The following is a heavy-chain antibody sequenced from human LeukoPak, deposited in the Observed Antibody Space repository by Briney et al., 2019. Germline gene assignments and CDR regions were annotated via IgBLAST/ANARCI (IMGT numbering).Heavy chain of an antibody. V-gene: IGHV3-43*02. Sequence: TGRTLRLSCAASVFTFDDYAMHWVRQAPAKGLEWVSLISGDGGSTYYADSVKGRFTISRDNSKNSLYLQMNSLRTEDTALYYCAKDIRYNDNWFDPWGQGTLVTVSS. CDR3: AKDIRYNDNWFDP. CDR1: VFTFDDYA. D-gene: IGHD1-14*01. J-gene: IGHJ5*02. CDR2: ISGDGGST.